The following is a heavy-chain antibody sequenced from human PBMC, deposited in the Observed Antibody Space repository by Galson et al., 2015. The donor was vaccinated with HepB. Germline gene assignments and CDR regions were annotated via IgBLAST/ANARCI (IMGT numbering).Heavy chain of an antibody. V-gene: IGHV4-39*01. D-gene: IGHD4-17*01. CDR2: IYYSGST. CDR3: ARHPGYYGDLTHDAFDI. Sequence: SETLSLTCTVSGGSISSSSYYWGWIRQPPGKGLEWIGSIYYSGSTYYNPSLKSRVTISVDTSKNQFSLKLSSVTAADTAVYYCARHPGYYGDLTHDAFDIWGQGTMVTVSS. CDR1: GGSISSSSYY. J-gene: IGHJ3*02.